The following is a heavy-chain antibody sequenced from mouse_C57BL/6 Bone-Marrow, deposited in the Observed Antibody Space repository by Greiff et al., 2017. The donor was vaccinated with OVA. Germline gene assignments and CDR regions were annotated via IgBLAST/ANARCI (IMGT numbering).Heavy chain of an antibody. CDR2: IWSGGST. CDR3: AIHYYGSSSYAMDY. D-gene: IGHD1-1*01. CDR1: GFSLTSYG. V-gene: IGHV2-2*01. Sequence: QVQLKESGPGLVQPSQSLSITCTVSGFSLTSYGVHWVRQSPGKGLEWLGVIWSGGSTDYNAAFISRLSISKDNSKSQVFFKMNSLQADDTAIYYCAIHYYGSSSYAMDYWGQGTSVTVSS. J-gene: IGHJ4*01.